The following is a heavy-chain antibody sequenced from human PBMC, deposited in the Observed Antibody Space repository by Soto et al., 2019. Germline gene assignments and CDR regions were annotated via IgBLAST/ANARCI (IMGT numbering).Heavy chain of an antibody. CDR3: ASLGYSWYLRGY. Sequence: QLQLQESGPGLVKPSETLSLTCTVSGGSISSSSYYWGWIRQPPGKGLEWIGSIYYSGSTYYNPSLKSRVTISVDTAQDPFPLELSSVTAADTAGDYCASLGYSWYLRGYWGQGTLVTVSS. D-gene: IGHD5-12*01. V-gene: IGHV4-39*01. CDR1: GGSISSSSYY. CDR2: IYYSGST. J-gene: IGHJ4*02.